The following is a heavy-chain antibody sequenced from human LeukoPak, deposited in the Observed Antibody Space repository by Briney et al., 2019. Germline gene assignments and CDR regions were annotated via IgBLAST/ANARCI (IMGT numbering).Heavy chain of an antibody. CDR1: GLTFSSYS. CDR3: AREFFGSSGSEDFDI. D-gene: IGHD6-6*01. V-gene: IGHV3-48*01. CDR2: ISSSSSTI. J-gene: IGHJ3*02. Sequence: GGSLRLSCAASGLTFSSYSMNWVRQAPGKGLEWVSYISSSSSTIYYADSVKGRFTISRDNAKNSLYLQMNSLRAEDTAVYYCAREFFGSSGSEDFDIWGQGTMVTVSS.